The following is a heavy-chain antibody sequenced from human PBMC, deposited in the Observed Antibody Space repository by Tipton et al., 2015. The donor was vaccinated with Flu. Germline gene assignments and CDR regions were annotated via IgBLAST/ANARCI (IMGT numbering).Heavy chain of an antibody. J-gene: IGHJ6*02. CDR1: GYTFTSYD. V-gene: IGHV1-8*01. Sequence: QVQLVQSGAEVKKPGASVKVSCKASGYTFTSYDINWVRQATGQGLEWMGWMNPNSGNTGYAQKFQGRVTMTRNTSISTAYMELSSLRSEDTAVYSCASLHSSGWYWAVSDSFYGLVVWGQGTPVSVSS. CDR3: ASLHSSGWYWAVSDSFYGLVV. D-gene: IGHD6-19*01. CDR2: MNPNSGNT.